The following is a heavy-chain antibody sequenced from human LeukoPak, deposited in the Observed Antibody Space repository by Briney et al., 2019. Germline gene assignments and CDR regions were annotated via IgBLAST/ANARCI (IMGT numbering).Heavy chain of an antibody. V-gene: IGHV3-23*01. D-gene: IGHD3-3*01. CDR2: ISGSGGST. Sequence: GGSLRLSCAASGFTFSSYAMSWVRQAPGKGLEWVSAISGSGGSTYYADSVKGRFTISRDNSKNTLYLQMNSLRAEDTAVYYCAKRPSGRITIFGVVPAFGYWGQGTLVTVSS. CDR3: AKRPSGRITIFGVVPAFGY. J-gene: IGHJ4*02. CDR1: GFTFSSYA.